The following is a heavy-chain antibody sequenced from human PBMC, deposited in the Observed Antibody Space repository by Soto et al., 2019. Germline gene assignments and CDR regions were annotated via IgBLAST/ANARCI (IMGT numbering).Heavy chain of an antibody. V-gene: IGHV4-31*11. Sequence: VQLQESGPGLVKPSQTLSLTCAVSDESVTSPGNYWNWIRQRPDTGLEWIGYISSGGSPFYNPSLDSRVSLSLDTSNYFFSLCLDSVTAADTAVYYCTLKHCAGGGWYDRDYGGQGTRVTVSS. J-gene: IGHJ1*01. CDR3: TLKHCAGGGWYDRDY. D-gene: IGHD6-19*01. CDR1: DESVTSPGNY. CDR2: ISSGGSP.